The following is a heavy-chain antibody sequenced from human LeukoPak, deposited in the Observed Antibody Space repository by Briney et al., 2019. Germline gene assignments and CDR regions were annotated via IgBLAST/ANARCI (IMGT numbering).Heavy chain of an antibody. CDR3: ARFRTAFDY. Sequence: GGSLRLSCAASGFAFSSYAIHWVRQAPGKGLEWVSFISYDGRIKYYADSVKGRLTISRDNSKNTVSLQMNSLRAEDTAIYYCARFRTAFDYWGQGTLVTVSS. J-gene: IGHJ4*02. CDR2: ISYDGRIK. D-gene: IGHD5-18*01. CDR1: GFAFSSYA. V-gene: IGHV3-30-3*01.